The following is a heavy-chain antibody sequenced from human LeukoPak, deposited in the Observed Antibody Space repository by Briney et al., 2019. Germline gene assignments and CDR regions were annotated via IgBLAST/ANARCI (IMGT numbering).Heavy chain of an antibody. D-gene: IGHD6-13*01. CDR3: ARDQGSSTWSYRENYFDS. V-gene: IGHV3-30*03. CDR1: GFTFSSYG. J-gene: IGHJ4*02. Sequence: PGRSLRLSCAASGFTFSSYGMHWVRQAPGKGLEWVAVISYDGSNKYYADSVKGRFTISRDNSKNTLYLQMNSLRSEDTAVYYCARDQGSSTWSYRENYFDSWGQGTLVTVSS. CDR2: ISYDGSNK.